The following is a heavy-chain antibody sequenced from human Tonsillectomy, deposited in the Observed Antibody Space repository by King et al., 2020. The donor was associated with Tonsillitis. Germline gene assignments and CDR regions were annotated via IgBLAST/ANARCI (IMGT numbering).Heavy chain of an antibody. CDR2: MSYDGNNK. V-gene: IGHV3-30*18. J-gene: IGHJ4*02. D-gene: IGHD5-18*01. CDR3: AKGGYSYGWSYFDY. Sequence: VQLVESGGGVVQPGRSLRLSCAASGFTYSSYGMHWVRQAPGKGLEWVAVMSYDGNNKYYADSVKGRFTISRVNSKNTLYLQVNSLRAEDTAVYYCAKGGYSYGWSYFDYWGQGTLVTVSS. CDR1: GFTYSSYG.